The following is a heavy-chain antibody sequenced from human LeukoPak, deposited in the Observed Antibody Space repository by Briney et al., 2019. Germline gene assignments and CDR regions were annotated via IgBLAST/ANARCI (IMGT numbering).Heavy chain of an antibody. D-gene: IGHD3-10*01. CDR3: VRDVGAVRGEVYFDY. J-gene: IGHJ4*02. V-gene: IGHV3-21*06. CDR2: ITGSGPYM. Sequence: PGGSLRLSCAASGFTFSSYSMNWVRQAQGKGLEWVSSITGSGPYMLYADSVKHRFTISRDNTKNLLYLEMNSLRAEDTAMYFCVRDVGAVRGEVYFDYWGQGTLVTVSS. CDR1: GFTFSSYS.